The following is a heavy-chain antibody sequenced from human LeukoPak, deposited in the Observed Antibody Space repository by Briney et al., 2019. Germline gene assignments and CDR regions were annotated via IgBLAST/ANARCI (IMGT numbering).Heavy chain of an antibody. V-gene: IGHV3-23*01. Sequence: GGSLRLSCAASGFTFKSYAMSWVRQAPGKRLEWVSTISGSGRSTYYANSVKGRFTISRDNSKNTLNLQMNSLRAEDTAVYYCARDSSEDGRTDDYWGQGTLVTVSS. J-gene: IGHJ4*02. D-gene: IGHD1-26*01. CDR1: GFTFKSYA. CDR2: ISGSGRST. CDR3: ARDSSEDGRTDDY.